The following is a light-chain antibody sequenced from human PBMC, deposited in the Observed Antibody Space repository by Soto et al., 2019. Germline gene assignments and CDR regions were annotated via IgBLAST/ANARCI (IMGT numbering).Light chain of an antibody. CDR2: DAS. CDR3: QQYNRWPPIT. V-gene: IGKV3-15*01. J-gene: IGKJ5*01. Sequence: EIVMTQSPATLSVSPWERATLSCRASESVRSDLAWYQQKPGQAPRLLIYDASTRATGIPARFSGAGSGTEFTLTISSLQSEDSAVYYCQQYNRWPPITFGQGTRLKIK. CDR1: ESVRSD.